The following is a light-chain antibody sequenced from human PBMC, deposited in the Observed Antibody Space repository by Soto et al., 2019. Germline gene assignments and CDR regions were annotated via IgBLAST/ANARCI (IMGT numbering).Light chain of an antibody. CDR3: QQYGSSGT. J-gene: IGKJ1*01. V-gene: IGKV3-20*01. CDR1: QTVNNNY. Sequence: EIVLTQSPDTLSLSPGERATLSCRASQTVNNNYVAWYQQNPGQAPRLLIFRASNKATGIPDRFSGSGSGTDFTLTISRLEPEDFAVYYCQQYGSSGTFGQGTKVDIK. CDR2: RAS.